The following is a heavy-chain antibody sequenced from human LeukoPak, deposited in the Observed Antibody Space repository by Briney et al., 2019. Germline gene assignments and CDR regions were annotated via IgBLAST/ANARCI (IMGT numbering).Heavy chain of an antibody. CDR3: ARGFFIAAAVFDY. J-gene: IGHJ4*02. V-gene: IGHV3-53*04. CDR2: IYSGGST. D-gene: IGHD6-13*01. Sequence: GGSLRLSCADSGFTVRSNYMSWVRQAPGKGLEWVSVIYSGGSTYYADSVKGRFTISRHNSKNTLYLQMNSLRAEDTAVYYCARGFFIAAAVFDYWGQGTLVTVSS. CDR1: GFTVRSNY.